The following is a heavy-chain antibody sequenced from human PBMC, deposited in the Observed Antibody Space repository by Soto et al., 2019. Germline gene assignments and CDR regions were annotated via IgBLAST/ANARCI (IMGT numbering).Heavy chain of an antibody. V-gene: IGHV3-9*01. Sequence: GGSLRLSCAASGFTFDDYAMHWVRQAPGKGLEWVSGISWNSGSIGYADSVKGRFTISRDNAKNSLYLQMNSLRAEDTALYYCAKGYYRGYYYYYMDVWGKGTTVTVSS. J-gene: IGHJ6*03. CDR3: AKGYYRGYYYYYMDV. CDR2: ISWNSGSI. CDR1: GFTFDDYA. D-gene: IGHD3-10*01.